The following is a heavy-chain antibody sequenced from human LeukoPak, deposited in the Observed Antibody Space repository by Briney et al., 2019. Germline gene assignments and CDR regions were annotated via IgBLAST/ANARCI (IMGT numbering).Heavy chain of an antibody. V-gene: IGHV3-73*01. J-gene: IGHJ4*02. CDR3: TTWYYDILTGYDY. CDR1: GFTFSGSA. D-gene: IGHD3-9*01. Sequence: GSLRLSCAASGFTFSGSAMHWVRQASGKGLEWVGRIRSKANSYATAYAASVKGRFTISRDDSKNTAYLQMNSLKTEDTAVYYCTTWYYDILTGYDYWGQGTLVTVSS. CDR2: IRSKANSYAT.